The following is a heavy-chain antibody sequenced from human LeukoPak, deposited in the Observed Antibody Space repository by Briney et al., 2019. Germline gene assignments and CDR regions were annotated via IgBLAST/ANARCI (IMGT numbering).Heavy chain of an antibody. J-gene: IGHJ4*02. CDR3: AKTSPSYDSSGYFHLSIDY. Sequence: GGSLRLSCAASGFTFSSYGMHWVRQAPGKGLEWVAFIRYDGSNKYYADSVKGRFTISRDNSKNTLYLQTNSLRAEDTAVYYCAKTSPSYDSSGYFHLSIDYWGQGTLVTVSS. D-gene: IGHD3-22*01. CDR1: GFTFSSYG. V-gene: IGHV3-30*02. CDR2: IRYDGSNK.